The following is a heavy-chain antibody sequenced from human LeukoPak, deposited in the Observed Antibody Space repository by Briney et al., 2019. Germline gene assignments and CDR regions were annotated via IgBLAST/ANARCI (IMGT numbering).Heavy chain of an antibody. CDR2: SYYSGST. CDR1: GGSISSYY. Sequence: SETLSLTCTVSGGSISSYYWSWIRQPPGKGLEWIGYSYYSGSTNYNPSLKSRVTISVDTSKNQFSLKLSSVTAADTAVYYCARVSPSSTRPLRAPDYWGQGTLVTVSS. CDR3: ARVSPSSTRPLRAPDY. V-gene: IGHV4-59*01. J-gene: IGHJ4*02. D-gene: IGHD2-2*01.